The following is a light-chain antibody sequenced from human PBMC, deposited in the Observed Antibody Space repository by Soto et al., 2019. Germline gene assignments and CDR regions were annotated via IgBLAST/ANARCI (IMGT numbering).Light chain of an antibody. J-gene: IGKJ1*01. CDR2: GTS. V-gene: IGKV3-15*01. CDR1: QSVSSN. CDR3: QQYNNWPET. Sequence: EIVMTQSPATLSVSPGVRATLSCRASQSVSSNLAWYQQKPGQAPRLLIYGTSTRATAIPGRFSGSGSGTEFTLTICSLQSEDFAVYYCQQYNNWPETFGQGTKVEIK.